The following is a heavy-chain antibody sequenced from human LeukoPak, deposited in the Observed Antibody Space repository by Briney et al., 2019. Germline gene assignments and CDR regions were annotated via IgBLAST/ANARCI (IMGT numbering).Heavy chain of an antibody. CDR2: INPNSGGT. D-gene: IGHD3-3*01. V-gene: IGHV1-2*02. J-gene: IGHJ4*02. Sequence: VASVKVSCKASGYTFTGYYMHWVRQAPGQGLEWMGWINPNSGGTNYAQKLQGRVTMTRDTSISTAYMELSRLRSDDTAVYYCARDFEFSSGSYNYWGQGTLVTVSS. CDR1: GYTFTGYY. CDR3: ARDFEFSSGSYNY.